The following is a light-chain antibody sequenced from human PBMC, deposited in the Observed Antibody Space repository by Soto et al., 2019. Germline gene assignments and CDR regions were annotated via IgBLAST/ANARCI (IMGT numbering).Light chain of an antibody. CDR3: QKYNGDQWT. Sequence: DIQMTQSPSSLSASVGDRVTIACRASQGISNYLVWYQQKPGKVPKLLLYAASTLQSGVPSRFSSSGSGTDFTLTITSLKPEEVATYYCQKYNGDQWTFGQGTKVEIK. CDR2: AAS. J-gene: IGKJ1*01. V-gene: IGKV1-27*01. CDR1: QGISNY.